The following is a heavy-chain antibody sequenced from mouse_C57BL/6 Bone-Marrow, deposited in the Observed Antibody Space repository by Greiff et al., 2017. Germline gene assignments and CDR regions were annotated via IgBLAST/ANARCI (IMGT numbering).Heavy chain of an antibody. CDR3: GPYYSNYWYFDV. D-gene: IGHD2-5*01. Sequence: QVQLQQSGAELVKPGASVKMSCKASGYTFTSYWITWVKQRPGQGLEWIGDIYPGSGSTNYNEKFKSKATLTVDTSSSTAYMQLSSLTSEDSAVYYCGPYYSNYWYFDVWGTGTTVTVSS. V-gene: IGHV1-55*01. CDR1: GYTFTSYW. J-gene: IGHJ1*03. CDR2: IYPGSGST.